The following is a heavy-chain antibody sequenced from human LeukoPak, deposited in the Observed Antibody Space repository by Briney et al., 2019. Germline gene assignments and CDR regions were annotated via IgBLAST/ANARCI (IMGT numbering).Heavy chain of an antibody. CDR3: TRDFDFSSAI. D-gene: IGHD3-3*01. J-gene: IGHJ4*02. CDR2: ISPDGSTT. V-gene: IGHV3-74*01. Sequence: GGSLRLSCEASAFIFSGHWLNWVRQAPGKGLVWVSRISPDGSTTGHADSVKGRFTTSRDNAKNTLFLQMNSLRAEDTAVYYCTRDFDFSSAIWGQGTLVTVSS. CDR1: AFIFSGHW.